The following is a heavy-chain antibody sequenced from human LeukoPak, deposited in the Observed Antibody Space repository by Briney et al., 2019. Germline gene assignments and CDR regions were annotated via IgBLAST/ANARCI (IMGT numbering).Heavy chain of an antibody. CDR1: GFTFSSYS. D-gene: IGHD3-10*01. CDR2: ISSSSSTI. CDR3: ARDIIGWFGAPLNWFDP. Sequence: GGSLRLSCAASGFTFSSYSMNWVRQAPGKGLEWVSYISSSSSTIYYADSVKGRFTISRDNAKNSLYLQMNSLRAEDTAVYYCARDIIGWFGAPLNWFDPWGQGTLVTVSS. J-gene: IGHJ5*02. V-gene: IGHV3-48*01.